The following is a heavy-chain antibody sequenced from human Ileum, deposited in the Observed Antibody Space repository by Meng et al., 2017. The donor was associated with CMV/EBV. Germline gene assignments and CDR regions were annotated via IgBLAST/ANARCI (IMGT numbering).Heavy chain of an antibody. Sequence: SVKVSCKASGGTFSSYTVTWVRQAPGLGLEWMGRLILMLGATNYAQKFQGRFTITADKSTTTAYMELSSLTSEDTAVYYCALNGHSGKGHWGQGTLVTVSS. D-gene: IGHD1-26*01. J-gene: IGHJ4*02. V-gene: IGHV1-69*08. CDR2: LILMLGAT. CDR1: GGTFSSYT. CDR3: ALNGHSGKGH.